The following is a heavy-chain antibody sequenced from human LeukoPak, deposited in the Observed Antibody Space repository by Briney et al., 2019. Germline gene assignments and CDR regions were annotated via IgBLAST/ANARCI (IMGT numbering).Heavy chain of an antibody. J-gene: IGHJ4*02. Sequence: ASVKVSCKASGYTFTGYYMHWVRQTPGQGLEWMARINPNNGGTNYAQKFQGRVTMTRDTSISTAYMELSRLRSDDTAVYYCARGTRSVAGLYWGQGTLVTVSS. D-gene: IGHD6-19*01. CDR3: ARGTRSVAGLY. CDR1: GYTFTGYY. V-gene: IGHV1-2*06. CDR2: INPNNGGT.